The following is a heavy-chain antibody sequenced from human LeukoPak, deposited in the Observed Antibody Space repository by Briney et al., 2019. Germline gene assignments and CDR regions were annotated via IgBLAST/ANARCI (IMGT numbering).Heavy chain of an antibody. D-gene: IGHD5-18*01. Sequence: GGSLRLSCAASGFTFSSYWMSWVRQAPGKGLEWVSGISWNSGSIGYADSVKGRFTISRDDAKNSLYLQMNSLRAEDTALYYCAKAIPGYSYGPYYFDYWGQGTLVTVSS. CDR3: AKAIPGYSYGPYYFDY. CDR2: ISWNSGSI. J-gene: IGHJ4*02. CDR1: GFTFSSYW. V-gene: IGHV3-9*01.